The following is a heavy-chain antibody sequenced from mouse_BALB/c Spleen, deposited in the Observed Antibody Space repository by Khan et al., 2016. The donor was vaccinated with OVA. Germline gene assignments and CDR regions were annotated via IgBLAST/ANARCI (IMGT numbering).Heavy chain of an antibody. CDR2: ILPGSGST. J-gene: IGHJ4*01. CDR3: ARYFYYGNYGAMDY. Sequence: QVQLQQSGAELMKPGASVKISCKATGYTFSSYWIEWVKQRPGHGLEWIGEILPGSGSTNYTEKFKGKATFTADTSSNPAYMQLSSLTSEDSAVYYGARYFYYGNYGAMDYWGQGTSVTVSS. CDR1: GYTFSSYW. D-gene: IGHD2-1*01. V-gene: IGHV1-9*01.